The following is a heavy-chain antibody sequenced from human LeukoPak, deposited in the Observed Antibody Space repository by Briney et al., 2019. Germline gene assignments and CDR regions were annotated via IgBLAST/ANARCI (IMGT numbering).Heavy chain of an antibody. Sequence: ASVKVSCKASGYTFTSYGISWVRQAPGQGLEWMGWISAYNGNTNYAQKPQGRVTMTTDTSTSTAHMELRSLRSDDTAVYYCARGAAYYDILTGIKNYYYYGMDVWGQGTTVTVSS. V-gene: IGHV1-18*01. J-gene: IGHJ6*02. CDR3: ARGAAYYDILTGIKNYYYYGMDV. D-gene: IGHD3-9*01. CDR1: GYTFTSYG. CDR2: ISAYNGNT.